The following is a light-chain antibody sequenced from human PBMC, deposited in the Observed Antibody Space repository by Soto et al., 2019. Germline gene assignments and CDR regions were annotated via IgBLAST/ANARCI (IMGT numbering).Light chain of an antibody. CDR2: GPS. CDR3: QQYGSSLSIT. CDR1: QSVSSTH. Sequence: EIVLTQSPGTLSLSPGERATLSCRASQSVSSTHLAWYQQKPGQAPRLLIYGPSSRATGIPDRFSGSGSGRDFTLTISRLEPEDFAVYYCQQYGSSLSITFGQGTRLEIK. J-gene: IGKJ5*01. V-gene: IGKV3-20*01.